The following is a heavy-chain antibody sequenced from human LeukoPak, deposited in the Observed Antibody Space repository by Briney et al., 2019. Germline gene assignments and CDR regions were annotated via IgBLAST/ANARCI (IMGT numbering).Heavy chain of an antibody. J-gene: IGHJ3*02. CDR3: AKGYSSGWDLAFDI. CDR2: ISDSGGT. CDR1: GFTFNRYA. Sequence: GGSLRLSCAASGFTFNRYALSSVRAAPGKGLEWVSVISDSGGTKYAGSVKGRFTISRDNSKETLYLQMDSLRAEDTAVYYCAKGYSSGWDLAFDIWGQGTMVTVSS. V-gene: IGHV3-23*01. D-gene: IGHD6-19*01.